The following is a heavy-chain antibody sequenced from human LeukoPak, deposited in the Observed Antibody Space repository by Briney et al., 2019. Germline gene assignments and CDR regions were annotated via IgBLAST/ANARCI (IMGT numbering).Heavy chain of an antibody. V-gene: IGHV1-3*01. CDR2: INAGNGNT. Sequence: ASVKVSCKASGYSFSTYTINWVRQAPGQRLEWMGWINAGNGNTKYSQKFQGRVTITRDTSASTAYMEMRSLRSEDTAAYYCAREIDRDDYNRFFDYWGQGTLVTVSS. CDR1: GYSFSTYT. D-gene: IGHD5-24*01. CDR3: AREIDRDDYNRFFDY. J-gene: IGHJ4*02.